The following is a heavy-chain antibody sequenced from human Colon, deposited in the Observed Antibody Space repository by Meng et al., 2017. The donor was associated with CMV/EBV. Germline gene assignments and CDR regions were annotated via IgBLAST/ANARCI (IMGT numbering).Heavy chain of an antibody. CDR3: ARDGQWLVDYYYAMDV. J-gene: IGHJ6*02. CDR1: GFTFRSYE. CDR2: ISSSGTTM. V-gene: IGHV3-48*03. D-gene: IGHD6-19*01. Sequence: GESLKISCAASGFTFRSYEMTWVRQTPGRGLEWLSYISSSGTTMHYADSVKGRFTISRDNAKNSLYLQMNSLRAEDTGVYHCARDGQWLVDYYYAMDVWGHGTTVTVSS.